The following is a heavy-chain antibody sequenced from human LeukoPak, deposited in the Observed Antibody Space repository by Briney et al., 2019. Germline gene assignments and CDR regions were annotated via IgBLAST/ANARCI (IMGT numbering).Heavy chain of an antibody. D-gene: IGHD3-10*01. Sequence: GASVKVSCKASGYTLTDSALQWVRQAPGQGLEWMGWISGGNDNTQISQKFHDRITISTDTSASTGYMELSSLRSDDTAVYYCARGSSGWFDAFDIWGQGTMVTVSS. CDR3: ARGSSGWFDAFDI. CDR1: GYTLTDSA. V-gene: IGHV1-3*01. CDR2: ISGGNDNT. J-gene: IGHJ3*02.